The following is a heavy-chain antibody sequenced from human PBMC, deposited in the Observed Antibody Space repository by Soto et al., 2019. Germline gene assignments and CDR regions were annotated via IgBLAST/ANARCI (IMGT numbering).Heavy chain of an antibody. D-gene: IGHD2-15*01. V-gene: IGHV4-39*01. Sequence: SETLSLTCTVSGGSISSSSYYWGWIRQPPGKGLEWIGSIYYSGSTYYNPSLKSRVTISVDTSKNQFSLKLSSVTAADTAVYYCARRDVAVAAYFDYWGQGTLVTVS. CDR1: GGSISSSSYY. CDR3: ARRDVAVAAYFDY. J-gene: IGHJ4*02. CDR2: IYYSGST.